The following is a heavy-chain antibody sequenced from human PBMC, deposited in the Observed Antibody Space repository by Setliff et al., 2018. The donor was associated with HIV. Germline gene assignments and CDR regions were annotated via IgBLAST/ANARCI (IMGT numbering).Heavy chain of an antibody. CDR3: AKALYGHSSAVGPDF. V-gene: IGHV3-23*01. D-gene: IGHD4-17*01. Sequence: GGSLRLSCAASGLTLSNSAMTWVRQAPGKGLEWVSTISHSGETTYFADSVKGRFTVSRDNSKNTLYLQMSSLKVDDTAIYFCAKALYGHSSAVGPDFWGQGTLVTVSS. CDR1: GLTLSNSA. CDR2: ISHSGETT. J-gene: IGHJ4*02.